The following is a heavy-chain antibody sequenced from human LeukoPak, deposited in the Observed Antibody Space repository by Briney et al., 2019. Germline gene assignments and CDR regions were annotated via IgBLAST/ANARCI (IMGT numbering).Heavy chain of an antibody. Sequence: SETLSLTCTVSGGSISSSSYYWGWIRPPPGKGLEWIGSIYYSGSTYYNPSLKSRVTIPVDTSKNQFSLKLSSVTAADTAVYYCASLDTFPTYYFAYWGQGTLVTVSS. CDR2: IYYSGST. V-gene: IGHV4-39*01. CDR1: GGSISSSSYY. J-gene: IGHJ4*02. CDR3: ASLDTFPTYYFAY. D-gene: IGHD2/OR15-2a*01.